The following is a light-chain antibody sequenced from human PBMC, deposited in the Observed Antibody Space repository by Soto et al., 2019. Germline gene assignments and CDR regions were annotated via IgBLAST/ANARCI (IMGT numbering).Light chain of an antibody. Sequence: EIVLTQSPGTLSLSPGERATLSCRASQSVSSSYLAWYQQKPGQAPRLLIYGASSRATGIPDRFSGSGSGTDLTLTISRLEPEAFAVSYCQQYGSSPPRTFGQGTRLEIK. CDR2: GAS. J-gene: IGKJ5*01. V-gene: IGKV3-20*01. CDR1: QSVSSSY. CDR3: QQYGSSPPRT.